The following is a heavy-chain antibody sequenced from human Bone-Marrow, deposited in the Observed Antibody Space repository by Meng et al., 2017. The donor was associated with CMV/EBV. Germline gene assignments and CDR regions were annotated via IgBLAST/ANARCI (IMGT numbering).Heavy chain of an antibody. D-gene: IGHD3-3*01. J-gene: IGHJ4*02. CDR2: INRDGGGI. CDR1: GFIFSSYR. CDR3: ARGLWAYDFWSGYSLAY. V-gene: IGHV3-74*01. Sequence: GESLKISCVTSGFIFSSYRMVWVRQSPGKGLVWVSSINRDGGGILYEASVEGRFTTSRDNGKNTMYLQMSSLRVEDTAVYYCARGLWAYDFWSGYSLAYWGQGTRVTVSS.